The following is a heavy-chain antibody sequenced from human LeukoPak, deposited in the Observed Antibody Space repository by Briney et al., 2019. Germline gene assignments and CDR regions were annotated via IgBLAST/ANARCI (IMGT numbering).Heavy chain of an antibody. D-gene: IGHD3-10*01. CDR2: ISAYNGNT. Sequence: GASVKVSCKASGGTFNRYAISWVRQAPGQGLEWMGWISAYNGNTNYAQKLQGRVTMTTDTSTSTAYMELRSLRSDDTAVYYCARVYGSGSYYLHFDYWGQGTLVTVSS. CDR1: GGTFNRYA. J-gene: IGHJ4*02. CDR3: ARVYGSGSYYLHFDY. V-gene: IGHV1-18*01.